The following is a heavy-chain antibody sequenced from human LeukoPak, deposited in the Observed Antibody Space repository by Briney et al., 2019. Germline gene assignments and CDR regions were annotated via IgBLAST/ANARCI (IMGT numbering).Heavy chain of an antibody. CDR1: GFTFSSYA. J-gene: IGHJ4*02. V-gene: IGHV3-23*01. CDR3: ASKWFCGGDCYYQIDF. D-gene: IGHD2-21*02. Sequence: GGSLRLSCVVSGFTFSSYAMSWVRQAPGKGLEWVSGISGSGGSTYYADSVKGRFTISRDNSKNTLYLQMNSLRPEDTAVYYCASKWFCGGDCYYQIDFWGQGTLVTVSS. CDR2: ISGSGGST.